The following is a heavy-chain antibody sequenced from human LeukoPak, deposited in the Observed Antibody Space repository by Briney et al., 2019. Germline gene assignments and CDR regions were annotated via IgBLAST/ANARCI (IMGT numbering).Heavy chain of an antibody. D-gene: IGHD3-22*01. CDR3: ARRQYDSSGYYLFDY. CDR1: GYGFTSYW. V-gene: IGHV5-51*01. Sequence: GESLKISCKGSGYGFTSYWIGWVRQMPGKGLEWMGIIYPGDSDTRYSPSFQGQVTISADKSISTAYLQWSSLKASDTAMYYCARRQYDSSGYYLFDYWGQGTLVTVSS. CDR2: IYPGDSDT. J-gene: IGHJ4*02.